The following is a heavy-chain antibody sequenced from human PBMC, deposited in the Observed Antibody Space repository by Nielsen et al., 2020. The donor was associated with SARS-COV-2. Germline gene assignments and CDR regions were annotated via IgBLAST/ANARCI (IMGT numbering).Heavy chain of an antibody. J-gene: IGHJ4*02. CDR1: GGSISSGGYS. D-gene: IGHD1-26*01. CDR2: IYYSGST. CDR3: ARDIVGAQRGDY. V-gene: IGHV4-30-4*07. Sequence: SETLSLTCAVSGGSISSGGYSWSWIRQPPGKGLEWIGYIYYSGSTYYNPSLKSRVTISVDTSKNQFSLKLSSVTAADTAVYYCARDIVGAQRGDYWGQGTLVTVSS.